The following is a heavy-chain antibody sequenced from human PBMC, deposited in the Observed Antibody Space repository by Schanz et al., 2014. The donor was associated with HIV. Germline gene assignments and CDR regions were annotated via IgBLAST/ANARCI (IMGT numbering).Heavy chain of an antibody. D-gene: IGHD2-15*01. CDR1: GYTFSNYG. CDR3: ARDRRSFYFLDV. CDR2: ISAYNGDT. J-gene: IGHJ6*02. Sequence: QVQLVQSGAEVKKGGASVKGQGKGTGYTFSNYGISWVRQAPGQGLEWMGRISAYNGDTNFAQKFQARFTMATDTSTSTAYMELRSLRSDDTAIYYCARDRRSFYFLDVWGQGTTVTVSS. V-gene: IGHV1-18*01.